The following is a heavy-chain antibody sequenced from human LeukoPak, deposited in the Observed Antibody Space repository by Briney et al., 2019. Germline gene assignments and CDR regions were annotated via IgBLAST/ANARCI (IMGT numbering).Heavy chain of an antibody. D-gene: IGHD3-16*01. CDR1: GFTFSTYG. CDR3: AKDLIRHPGGYFDY. J-gene: IGHJ4*02. CDR2: IRYDGSNK. Sequence: PGGSLGLSCAASGFTFSTYGMHWVRQAPGKGLEWVAFIRYDGSNKYYADSVKGRFTISRDNSKNTLYLQMNSLRAEDTAVYYCAKDLIRHPGGYFDYWGQGTLVTVSS. V-gene: IGHV3-30*02.